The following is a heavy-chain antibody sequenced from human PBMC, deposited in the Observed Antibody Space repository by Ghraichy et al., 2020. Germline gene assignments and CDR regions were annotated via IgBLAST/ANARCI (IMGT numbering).Heavy chain of an antibody. CDR2: IHYSGNS. CDR3: EPYSRSSGWFDA. V-gene: IGHV4-39*07. Sequence: SETLSLTCIASGVSFSSSSFYWGWIRQPQGKGLEWFGSIHYSGNSYYNPSLKSHVTISVDTSKNQFSLKLNSVTAAAAAVYYCEPYSRSSGWFDAWGQGTLVTVSS. D-gene: IGHD6-6*01. J-gene: IGHJ5*02. CDR1: GVSFSSSSFY.